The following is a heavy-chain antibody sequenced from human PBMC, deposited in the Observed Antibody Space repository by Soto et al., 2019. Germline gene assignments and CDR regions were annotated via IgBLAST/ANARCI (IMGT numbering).Heavy chain of an antibody. CDR1: GFTFSSYA. CDR2: ISSNGGST. D-gene: IGHD3-10*01. CDR3: ARNTIATDTYYYGSGSYLGLMGGMDV. J-gene: IGHJ6*02. Sequence: EVQLVESGGGLVQPGGSLRLSCAASGFTFSSYAMHWVRQAPGKGLEYVSAISSNGGSTYYANSVKGRFTISRDNSKNTLYLQMGSLRAEDMAVYYCARNTIATDTYYYGSGSYLGLMGGMDVWGQGTTVTVSS. V-gene: IGHV3-64*01.